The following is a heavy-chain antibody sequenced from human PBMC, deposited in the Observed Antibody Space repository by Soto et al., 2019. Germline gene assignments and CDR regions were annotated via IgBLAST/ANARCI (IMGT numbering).Heavy chain of an antibody. CDR1: GGSISSSSYY. Sequence: QLQLQESGPGLVKPSETLSLTCTVSGGSISSSSYYWGWIRQPPGKGLEWIGSIYYSGSTYYNPSLKSRVTISVDTSKNQFSLKLSSVTAADTAVYYCARLRYEPLWSGYFPDYWGQGTLVTVSS. CDR3: ARLRYEPLWSGYFPDY. J-gene: IGHJ4*02. V-gene: IGHV4-39*01. D-gene: IGHD3-3*01. CDR2: IYYSGST.